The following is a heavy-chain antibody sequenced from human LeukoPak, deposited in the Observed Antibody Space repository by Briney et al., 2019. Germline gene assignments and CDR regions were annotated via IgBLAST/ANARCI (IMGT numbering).Heavy chain of an antibody. CDR3: AKDLYYYDISYYYGMDV. D-gene: IGHD3-22*01. J-gene: IGHJ6*02. V-gene: IGHV3-30*18. CDR1: RFTFSSDV. Sequence: PGGALRLSCAPSRFTFSSDVIHSGREALGEGRGWVSVISYDGSNKYYADSVKGRFTISRDNSKTTLYMQMNSLRAEDTAVYYCAKDLYYYDISYYYGMDVWGQGTTVTVSS. CDR2: ISYDGSNK.